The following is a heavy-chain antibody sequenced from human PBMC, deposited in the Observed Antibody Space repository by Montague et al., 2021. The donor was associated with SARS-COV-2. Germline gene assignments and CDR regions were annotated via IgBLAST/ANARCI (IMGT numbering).Heavy chain of an antibody. V-gene: IGHV4-61*02. CDR3: ARFGSGTLEFDL. Sequence: TLSLTCTVSGASISTGIYDWSWIRQPAGKGLEWIGRIRTTGHTDYNSSLESRVFMSVDTSNNQFSLSLTSVTAADTAVYFWARFGSGTLEFDLWGQGTLVNVSS. J-gene: IGHJ4*02. CDR1: GASISTGIYD. CDR2: IRTTGHT. D-gene: IGHD1-26*01.